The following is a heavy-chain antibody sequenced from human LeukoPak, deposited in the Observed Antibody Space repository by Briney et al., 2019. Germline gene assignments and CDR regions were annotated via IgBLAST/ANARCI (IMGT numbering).Heavy chain of an antibody. CDR1: GYTFTSYY. D-gene: IGHD2-2*01. Sequence: ASVKVSCKASGYTFTSYYMHWVRQAPGQGLEWMGWINPNSGGTNYAQKFQGRVTMTRDTSITTAYMELSRLRSDDTAVYYCARDRTRYCSSTSCPLDYWGQGTLVTVSS. CDR3: ARDRTRYCSSTSCPLDY. CDR2: INPNSGGT. J-gene: IGHJ4*02. V-gene: IGHV1-2*02.